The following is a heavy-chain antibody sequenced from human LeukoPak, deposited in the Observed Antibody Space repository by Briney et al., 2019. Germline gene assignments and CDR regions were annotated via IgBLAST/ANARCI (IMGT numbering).Heavy chain of an antibody. Sequence: SETLSLTCTVSGGSISRYYWSWIRQPPGKGLEWIGYIYYSGSTNYNPSLKSRVTISVDTSKNQFSLKLSSVTAADTAVYYCHLYYDSSGYYYDYWGQGTLVTVSS. CDR3: HLYYDSSGYYYDY. D-gene: IGHD3-22*01. V-gene: IGHV4-59*08. J-gene: IGHJ4*02. CDR1: GGSISRYY. CDR2: IYYSGST.